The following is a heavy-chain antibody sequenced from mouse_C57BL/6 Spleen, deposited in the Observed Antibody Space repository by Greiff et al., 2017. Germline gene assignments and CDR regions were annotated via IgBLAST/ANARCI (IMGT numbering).Heavy chain of an antibody. CDR2: INPSSGYT. CDR3: ASTTVVATKAMDY. J-gene: IGHJ4*01. Sequence: VQLQQSGAELAKPGASVKLSCKASGYTFTSYWMHWVKQRPGQGLEWIGYINPSSGYTKYNQKFKDKATLTADKSSSTAYMQLSSLTYEDSAVXYCASTTVVATKAMDYWGQGTSVTVSS. D-gene: IGHD1-1*01. CDR1: GYTFTSYW. V-gene: IGHV1-7*01.